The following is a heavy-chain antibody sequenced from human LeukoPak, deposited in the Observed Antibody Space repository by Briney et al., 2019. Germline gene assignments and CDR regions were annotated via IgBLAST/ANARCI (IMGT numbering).Heavy chain of an antibody. V-gene: IGHV2-5*02. CDR1: GFSLSTSGVG. Sequence: SGPTLVNPTQTLTLTCTFSGFSLSTSGVGVGWIRQPPGKALEWLALIFWDDDKRYNPSLESRLSITKDTSKDQVVLTMTNMDPADTATYYCTHSVGIVVVTSEDEYFLHWGQGSLVTVSS. CDR3: THSVGIVVVTSEDEYFLH. CDR2: IFWDDDK. D-gene: IGHD2-21*02. J-gene: IGHJ1*01.